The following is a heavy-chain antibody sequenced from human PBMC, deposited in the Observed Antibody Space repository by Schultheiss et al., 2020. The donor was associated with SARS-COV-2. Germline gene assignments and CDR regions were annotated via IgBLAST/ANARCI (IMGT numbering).Heavy chain of an antibody. Sequence: GESLKISCAASGFTFSSYSMNWVRQAPGKGLEWVSYISSSSSTIYYADSVKGRFTISRDNSKNSLYLQMNSLRTEDTALYYCAKDEYQLLYGGGDFDYWGQGTLVTVSS. CDR3: AKDEYQLLYGGGDFDY. D-gene: IGHD2-2*02. V-gene: IGHV3-48*04. J-gene: IGHJ4*02. CDR1: GFTFSSYS. CDR2: ISSSSSTI.